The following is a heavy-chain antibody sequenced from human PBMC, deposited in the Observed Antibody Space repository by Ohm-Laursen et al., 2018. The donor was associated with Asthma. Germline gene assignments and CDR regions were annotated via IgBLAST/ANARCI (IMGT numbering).Heavy chain of an antibody. J-gene: IGHJ4*02. D-gene: IGHD1-26*01. CDR3: ARDLVSVGAI. CDR1: GFTFSDYY. Sequence: SLRLSCAASGFTFSDYYMSWIRQAPGKGLEWVSYISSSSSYTNYADSVKGRFTISRDNSKNTLYLQMNSLRAEDTAVYYCARDLVSVGAIWGQGTLVTVSS. V-gene: IGHV3-11*06. CDR2: ISSSSSYT.